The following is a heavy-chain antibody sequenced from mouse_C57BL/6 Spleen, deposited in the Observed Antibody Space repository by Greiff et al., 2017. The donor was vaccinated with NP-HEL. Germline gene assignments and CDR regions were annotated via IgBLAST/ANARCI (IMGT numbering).Heavy chain of an antibody. CDR3: ARPWLRRDWYFDV. J-gene: IGHJ1*03. Sequence: EVKLMESGGGLVKPGGSLKLSCAASGFTFSDYGMHWVRQAPEKGLEWVAYISSCSSTIYYADTVKGRFTISRDNAKNTLFLQMTSLRSEETAMYYCARPWLRRDWYFDVWGTGTTVTVSS. D-gene: IGHD2-2*01. V-gene: IGHV5-17*01. CDR1: GFTFSDYG. CDR2: ISSCSSTI.